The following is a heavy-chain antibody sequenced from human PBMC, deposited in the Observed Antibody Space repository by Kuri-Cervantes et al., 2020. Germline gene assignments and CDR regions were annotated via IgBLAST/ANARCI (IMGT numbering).Heavy chain of an antibody. J-gene: IGHJ4*02. CDR3: ARGFHRQWLTYFDY. D-gene: IGHD6-19*01. Sequence: ETLSLTCAASGFTFSSYSMNWVRQAPGKGLEWVSSISSSSSYIYYADSVKGRFTISRDNSKNTLYLQMNSLRAEDTAVYYCARGFHRQWLTYFDYWGQGTLVTVSS. CDR2: ISSSSSYI. V-gene: IGHV3-21*01. CDR1: GFTFSSYS.